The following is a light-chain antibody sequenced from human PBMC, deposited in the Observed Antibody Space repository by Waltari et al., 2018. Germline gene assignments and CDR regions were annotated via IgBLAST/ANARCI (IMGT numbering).Light chain of an antibody. CDR2: SNN. CDR1: SSNIGSNT. J-gene: IGLJ2*01. Sequence: QSVLTQPHSASGTPGQRVTISCSGSSSNIGSNTVNWYQQLPRTAPKLLIYSNNKRPAGVPDRFSGSKSGASASLAISGRQSEDEADYYCAAWDDSLNGVVFGGGNKLTIL. CDR3: AAWDDSLNGVV. V-gene: IGLV1-44*01.